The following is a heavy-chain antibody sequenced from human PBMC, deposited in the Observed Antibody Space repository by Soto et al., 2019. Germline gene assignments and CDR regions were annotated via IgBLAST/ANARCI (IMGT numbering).Heavy chain of an antibody. Sequence: ASRKISYTASVYTSSVYYIHWKRQAPGQGLEWMGWINPNSGGTNYAQKFQGWVTMTRDTSISTAYMELSRLRSDDTAVYYCARSDIVVVPAAIGYYFYGMDGWGKSTMVTVTS. J-gene: IGHJ6*04. V-gene: IGHV1-2*04. CDR2: INPNSGGT. CDR3: ARSDIVVVPAAIGYYFYGMDG. CDR1: VYTSSVYY. D-gene: IGHD2-2*02.